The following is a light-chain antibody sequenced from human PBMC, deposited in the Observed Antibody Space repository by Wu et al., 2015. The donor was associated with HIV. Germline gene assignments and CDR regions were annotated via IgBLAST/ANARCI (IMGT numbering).Light chain of an antibody. V-gene: IGKV3-15*01. Sequence: EIVMTQSPATLSVSPGERATLSCRASQSVSTNLAWYQQKAGQAPRLLIFGASTRATGIPVRFSGSGSGTEFTLTISSLQSEDFAVYYCQQYNNWPPLTFGGGTKVEIK. CDR2: GAS. CDR1: QSVSTN. CDR3: QQYNNWPPLT. J-gene: IGKJ4*01.